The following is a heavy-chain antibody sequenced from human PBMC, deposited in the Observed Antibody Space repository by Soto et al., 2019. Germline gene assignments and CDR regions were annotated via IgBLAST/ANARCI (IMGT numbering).Heavy chain of an antibody. V-gene: IGHV4-39*02. D-gene: IGHD2-15*01. CDR1: GGSIGSSSYY. Sequence: SLTCTVSGGSIGSSSYYWGWIRQPPGKGLEWIGNIYYSGTMYYNPSLKSRVTISVDTSKNHFSLKLNSVTAADTAVYYCARLLQGRYNWFDSWGQGTLVTVSS. CDR2: IYYSGTM. CDR3: ARLLQGRYNWFDS. J-gene: IGHJ5*01.